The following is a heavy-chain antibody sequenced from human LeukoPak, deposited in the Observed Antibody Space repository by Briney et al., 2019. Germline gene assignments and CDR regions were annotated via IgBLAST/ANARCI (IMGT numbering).Heavy chain of an antibody. V-gene: IGHV3-21*01. CDR3: ARATRPGIAVATDY. D-gene: IGHD6-19*01. CDR2: ISSSSSYI. Sequence: GGSLRLSCAASGFTFSSYGMHWVRQAPGKGLEWVSSISSSSSYIYYADSVKGRFTISRDNAKNSLYLQMNSLRAEDTAVYYCARATRPGIAVATDYWGQGTLVTVSS. CDR1: GFTFSSYG. J-gene: IGHJ4*02.